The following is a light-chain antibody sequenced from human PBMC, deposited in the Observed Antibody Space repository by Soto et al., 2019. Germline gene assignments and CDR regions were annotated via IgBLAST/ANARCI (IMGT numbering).Light chain of an antibody. J-gene: IGKJ5*01. Sequence: IVLTQSAGPLSLSPGERAVLSCRASQSVSTFLAWFQQKPGQPPRLLIYNASNRTTGIPARFSGSGSGTDFTLTISSLEPEDFAVYYCQQRGDWPPITFGQGTRLQI. CDR2: NAS. V-gene: IGKV3-11*01. CDR1: QSVSTF. CDR3: QQRGDWPPIT.